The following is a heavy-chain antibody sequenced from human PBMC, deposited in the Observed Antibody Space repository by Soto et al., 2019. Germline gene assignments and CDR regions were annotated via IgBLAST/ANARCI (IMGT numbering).Heavy chain of an antibody. D-gene: IGHD5-12*01. CDR1: GFTFSSYG. Sequence: QVQLVESGGGVAQPGRSLRLSCAASGFTFSSYGMHWVRQAPGKGLEWVAGIWYDGSNKYYADSVKGRFTISRDNSKNTLYLQMNSLRAEDTAVYYCARDPNSGYEYGGLDYWGQGTLVTVSS. CDR2: IWYDGSNK. V-gene: IGHV3-33*01. J-gene: IGHJ4*02. CDR3: ARDPNSGYEYGGLDY.